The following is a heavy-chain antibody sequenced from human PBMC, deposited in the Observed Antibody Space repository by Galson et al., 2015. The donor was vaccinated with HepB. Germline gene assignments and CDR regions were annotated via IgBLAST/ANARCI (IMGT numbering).Heavy chain of an antibody. CDR2: IYYSGST. D-gene: IGHD2-15*01. V-gene: IGHV4-59*08. CDR1: GGSISSYY. Sequence: QVQLQESGPGLVKPSETLSLTCTVSGGSISSYYWSWIRQPPGKGLEWIGYIYYSGSTNYNPSLKSRVTISVDTSKNQFSLKLSSVTAADTAVYYCARHGGDIVVVVAATYAFDIWGQGTMVTVSS. CDR3: ARHGGDIVVVVAATYAFDI. J-gene: IGHJ3*02.